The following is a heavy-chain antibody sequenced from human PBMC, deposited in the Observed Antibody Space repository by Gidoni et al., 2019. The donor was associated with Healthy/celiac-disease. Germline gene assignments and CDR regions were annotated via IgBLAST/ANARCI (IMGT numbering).Heavy chain of an antibody. V-gene: IGHV1-8*01. CDR3: ARVGIDRGRTYYYDSSGFGWFDP. CDR2: MNPNSGNT. D-gene: IGHD3-22*01. Sequence: QVQLVQSGAEVKTPGASVKASCKASGYTFTSYDINWVRQATGQGLEWMGWMNPNSGNTGYAQKFQGRVTMTRNTSISTAYMELSSLRSEDTAVYYCARVGIDRGRTYYYDSSGFGWFDPWGQGTLVTVSS. CDR1: GYTFTSYD. J-gene: IGHJ5*02.